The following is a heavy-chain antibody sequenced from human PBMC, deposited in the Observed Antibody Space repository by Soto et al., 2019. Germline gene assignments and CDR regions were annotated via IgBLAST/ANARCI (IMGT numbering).Heavy chain of an antibody. Sequence: QVQLVQSGAEVTKPGASVKVSCKASGYTFTTYDINWVRQATGQGLEWLGWMSPNSGATGYAQKCQSRVTMTRYTSMTTAYMELSNLRSEDTAMYYCVRGVDAGVDVWGQGTTVTVAS. CDR2: MSPNSGAT. V-gene: IGHV1-8*01. CDR3: VRGVDAGVDV. CDR1: GYTFTTYD. J-gene: IGHJ6*02. D-gene: IGHD1-1*01.